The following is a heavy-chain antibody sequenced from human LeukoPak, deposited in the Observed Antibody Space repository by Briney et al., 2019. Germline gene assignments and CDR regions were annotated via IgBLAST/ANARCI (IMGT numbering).Heavy chain of an antibody. V-gene: IGHV1-2*02. CDR2: INPNSGGT. J-gene: IGHJ4*02. CDR3: ARGSDSSGYYYVLSY. Sequence: GASVKVSCKASGYTFTGYYMHWVRQAPGQGLEWMGWINPNSGGTNYAQKFQGRVTMTRDTSISTAYMELSRLRSDDTAVYYCARGSDSSGYYYVLSYWGQGTLVTVSS. D-gene: IGHD3-22*01. CDR1: GYTFTGYY.